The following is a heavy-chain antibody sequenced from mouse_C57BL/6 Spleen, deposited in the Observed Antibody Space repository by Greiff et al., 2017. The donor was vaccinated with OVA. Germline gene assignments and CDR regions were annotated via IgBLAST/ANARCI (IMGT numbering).Heavy chain of an antibody. CDR1: GYSFTDYN. CDR2: INPNYGTT. Sequence: EVQRVESGPELVKPGASVKISCKASGYSFTDYNMNWVKQRNGKSLAWIGVINPNYGTTSYNQKFKGQDTLTVDKSTSTAYMQLNSLTSEDSAVYYCARDGDYYGSIYCWFAYWGQGTLVTVSA. V-gene: IGHV1-39*01. CDR3: ARDGDYYGSIYCWFAY. J-gene: IGHJ3*01. D-gene: IGHD1-1*01.